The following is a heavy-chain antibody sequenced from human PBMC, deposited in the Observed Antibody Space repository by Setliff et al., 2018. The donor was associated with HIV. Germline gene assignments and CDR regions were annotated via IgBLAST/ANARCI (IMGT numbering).Heavy chain of an antibody. CDR2: ISYNGGT. J-gene: IGHJ4*02. CDR1: GGSVRRNY. V-gene: IGHV4-59*08. CDR3: ARGLSFYDPGGFDY. D-gene: IGHD3-22*01. Sequence: SETLSLTCTVSGGSVRRNYWGWIRQPPGRGLEWIGYISYNGGTNYNPSLKSRVAISLDTSKNQFSLKMRSVTAADTAVYYCARGLSFYDPGGFDYWGQGTLVTVSS.